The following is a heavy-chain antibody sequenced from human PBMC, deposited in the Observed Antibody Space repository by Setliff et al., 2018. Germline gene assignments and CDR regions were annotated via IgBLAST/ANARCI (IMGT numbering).Heavy chain of an antibody. D-gene: IGHD5-18*01. J-gene: IGHJ4*02. CDR1: GGTFTSYD. Sequence: ASVKVSCKASGGTFTSYDINWVRQATGQGLEWMGWINPNSGGTNYAQKFQGRVTMTRDTSISTAYMEVSRLRSDDTAVYYCARVDTGMGLPFDYWGQGTLVTVSS. CDR2: INPNSGGT. V-gene: IGHV1-2*02. CDR3: ARVDTGMGLPFDY.